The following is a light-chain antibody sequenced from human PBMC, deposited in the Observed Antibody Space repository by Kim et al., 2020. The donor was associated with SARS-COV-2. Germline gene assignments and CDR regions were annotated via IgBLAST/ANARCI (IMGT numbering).Light chain of an antibody. CDR3: NSRDNNDNVL. CDR2: GKN. V-gene: IGLV3-19*01. CDR1: SLRTYY. Sequence: SSELTQDPAVSVALGQTVRITCQGDSLRTYYTTWFQQKPGQAPIVVFYGKNNRPSGIPDRFSGSSSGNTASLTMTATQAGDEADYYCNSRDNNDNVLFGG. J-gene: IGLJ2*01.